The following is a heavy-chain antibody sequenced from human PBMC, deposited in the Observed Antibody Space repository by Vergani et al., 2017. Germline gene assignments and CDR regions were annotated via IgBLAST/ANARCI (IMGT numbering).Heavy chain of an antibody. CDR1: GFTFSSYA. Sequence: LVESGGGLVQPGGSLRLSCAASGFTFSSYAMSWVRQAPGKGLEWVSAISGSGGSTYYADSVKGRFTISRDNSKNTLYLQGNSLGAEDAAVCYCAKRAAYRGSQGRACEIWAQGTMVSVSS. J-gene: IGHJ3*02. CDR3: AKRAAYRGSQGRACEI. D-gene: IGHD1-26*01. V-gene: IGHV3-23*04. CDR2: ISGSGGST.